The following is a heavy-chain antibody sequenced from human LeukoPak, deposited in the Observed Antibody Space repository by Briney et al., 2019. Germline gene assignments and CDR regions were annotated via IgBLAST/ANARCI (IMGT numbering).Heavy chain of an antibody. J-gene: IGHJ5*02. CDR1: GFTFSSYW. CDR2: IKQDGSEK. V-gene: IGHV3-7*03. CDR3: ARDPDSDNAWGWFDP. Sequence: GGSLRLSCAASGFTFSSYWMSWVRQAPGKGLEWVANIKQDGSEKYYVDSVKGRFTISRDNAKNQLFLQMSSLRVEDTALYYCARDPDSDNAWGWFDPWGQGTLVIVSS. D-gene: IGHD3-16*01.